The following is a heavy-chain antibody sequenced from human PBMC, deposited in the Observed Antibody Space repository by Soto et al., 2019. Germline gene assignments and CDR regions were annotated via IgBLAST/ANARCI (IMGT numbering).Heavy chain of an antibody. V-gene: IGHV4-34*01. CDR3: ARAPNYDFCSVYPRGHYYMDV. CDR1: GGSFSGYY. J-gene: IGHJ6*03. Sequence: SETLSLTCAVYGGSFSGYYWSWIRQPPGKGLEWIEEINHSGSTNYNPSLKSRVTISVDTSKNQFSLKLSSVTAAVTAVYYCARAPNYDFCSVYPRGHYYMDVWGTGTTVTVSS. D-gene: IGHD3-3*01. CDR2: INHSGST.